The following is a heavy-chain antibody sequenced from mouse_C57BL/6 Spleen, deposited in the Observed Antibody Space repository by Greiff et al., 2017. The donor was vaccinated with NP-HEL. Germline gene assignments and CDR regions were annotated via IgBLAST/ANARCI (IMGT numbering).Heavy chain of an antibody. Sequence: VQLQESGAELAKPGASVKLSCKASGYTFTSYWMHWVKQRPGQGLEWIGYINPSSGYTKYNQKFKDKATLTADKSSSTAYMRLSSLTYEDSAVYYCATYYSNYDYAMDYWGQGTSVTVSS. CDR3: ATYYSNYDYAMDY. D-gene: IGHD2-5*01. CDR1: GYTFTSYW. J-gene: IGHJ4*01. V-gene: IGHV1-7*01. CDR2: INPSSGYT.